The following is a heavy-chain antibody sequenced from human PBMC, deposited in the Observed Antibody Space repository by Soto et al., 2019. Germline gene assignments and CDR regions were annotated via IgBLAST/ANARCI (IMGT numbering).Heavy chain of an antibody. CDR2: VSGYNGYT. CDR1: GYTFTKYG. J-gene: IGHJ5*01. D-gene: IGHD6-25*01. CDR3: ARSGDGNWFES. V-gene: IGHV1-18*01. Sequence: QVQLVQSGAEVKKPGASVKVSCKASGYTFTKYGIGWVRQAPGQGLEWMGWVSGYNGYTNYAQNLQDRVTMTTDTSTSTAYMELRSLRSDDTAVYYCARSGDGNWFESWGQGTLVTVSS.